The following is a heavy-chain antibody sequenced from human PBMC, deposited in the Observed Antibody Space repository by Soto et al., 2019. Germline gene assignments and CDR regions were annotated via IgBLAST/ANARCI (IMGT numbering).Heavy chain of an antibody. CDR3: VSSRSAIYGDALDV. CDR1: GGSISSYY. V-gene: IGHV4-4*07. Sequence: SETLSLTCTVSGGSISSYYWSWIRQPAGKGLEWIGRIYTSGSTNYNPSLKSRVTMSVDTSKNQFSLKLSSVTAADTAVYYCVSSRSAIYGDALDVWGQGTMVTVSS. D-gene: IGHD2-2*01. J-gene: IGHJ3*01. CDR2: IYTSGST.